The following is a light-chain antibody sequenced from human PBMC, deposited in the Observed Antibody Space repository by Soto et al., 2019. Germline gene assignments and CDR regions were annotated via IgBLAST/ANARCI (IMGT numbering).Light chain of an antibody. J-gene: IGKJ1*01. CDR3: QQYGRSPPT. V-gene: IGKV3-20*01. CDR2: GAS. CDR1: PSVSSD. Sequence: ATLSCRARPSVSSDLAWYQHKPGQAPRLLIFGASTRSAGIPARFSGRGSGTEFTLTISRLEPEDFAVYYCQQYGRSPPTFGQGTKVDIK.